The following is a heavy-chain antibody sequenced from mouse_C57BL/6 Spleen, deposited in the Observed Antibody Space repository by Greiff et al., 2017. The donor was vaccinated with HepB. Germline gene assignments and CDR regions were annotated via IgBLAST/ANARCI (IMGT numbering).Heavy chain of an antibody. CDR1: GYTFTSYW. Sequence: VQLQQPGAELVRPGSSVKLSCKASGYTFTSYWMHWVKQRPIQGLEWIGNIDPSDSETHYNQKFKDKATLTVDKSSSTAYMQLSSLTSEDSAVYYCAREGTRGTWFAYWGQGTLVTVSA. CDR2: IDPSDSET. V-gene: IGHV1-52*01. D-gene: IGHD3-3*01. CDR3: AREGTRGTWFAY. J-gene: IGHJ3*01.